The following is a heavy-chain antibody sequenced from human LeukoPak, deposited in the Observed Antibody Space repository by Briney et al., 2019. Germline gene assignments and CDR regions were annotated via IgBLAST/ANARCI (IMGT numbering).Heavy chain of an antibody. D-gene: IGHD6-13*01. Sequence: ASVKVSCKASGGTFSSYAISWVRQAPGQGLEWMGGIIPIFGTANYAQKFQGRVTITADESTSTAYMELSSLRSEDTAVYYCARVGKGNAAAENYWGQGTLVTVSS. CDR2: IIPIFGTA. J-gene: IGHJ4*02. CDR3: ARVGKGNAAAENY. CDR1: GGTFSSYA. V-gene: IGHV1-69*13.